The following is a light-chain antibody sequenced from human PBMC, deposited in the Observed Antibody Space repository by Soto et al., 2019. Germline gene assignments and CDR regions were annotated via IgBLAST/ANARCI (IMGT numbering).Light chain of an antibody. J-gene: IGKJ4*01. CDR2: CAS. V-gene: IGKV3-20*01. Sequence: EIVLTQSPGTLSLSPGERVTLSCRASQSVSSSYLAWYQQKPGQATRLLIYCASSRATGIPDRFSGSGSGTDFTLTISRLEPEDFAVYYCQQYGSSPPLTFGGGTKVEIK. CDR1: QSVSSSY. CDR3: QQYGSSPPLT.